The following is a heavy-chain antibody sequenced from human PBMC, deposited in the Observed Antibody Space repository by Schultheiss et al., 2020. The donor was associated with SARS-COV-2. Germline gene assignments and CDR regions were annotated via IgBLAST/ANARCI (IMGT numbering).Heavy chain of an antibody. J-gene: IGHJ4*02. D-gene: IGHD3-3*01. CDR3: AKDSGYYDFWSGYSSYFDY. CDR1: GFTFSNAW. CDR2: ISWDGGST. V-gene: IGHV3-43*01. Sequence: GGSLRLSCAASGFTFSNAWMSWVRQAPGKGLEWVSLISWDGGSTYYADSVKGRFTISRDNSKNSLYLQMNSLRTEDTALYYCAKDSGYYDFWSGYSSYFDYWGQGTLVTVSS.